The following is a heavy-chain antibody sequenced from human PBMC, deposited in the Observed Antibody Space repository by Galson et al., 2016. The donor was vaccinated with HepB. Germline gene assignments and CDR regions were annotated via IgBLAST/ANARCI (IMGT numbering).Heavy chain of an antibody. J-gene: IGHJ4*02. CDR2: DSMDGRRK. D-gene: IGHD2/OR15-2a*01. CDR3: AKRHEYCPPVGCSVDS. V-gene: IGHV3-30*18. Sequence: SLRLSCAGSGFLFRSYGMHWVRQAPGKGLEWVAADSMDGRRKFYSDSVKGRFTISRDNSNNMLFLQMSSLRVDDTAAYYCAKRHEYCPPVGCSVDSWGQGTLVSVSS. CDR1: GFLFRSYG.